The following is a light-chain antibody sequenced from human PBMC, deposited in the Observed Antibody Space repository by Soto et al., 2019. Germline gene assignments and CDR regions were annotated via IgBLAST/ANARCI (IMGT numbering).Light chain of an antibody. J-gene: IGLJ2*01. Sequence: QSVLTQQPSVSGAPGQRVTISCTGSSSNIGAGYDVHWYHQLPGTAPKLLIYGGRNRPSGVPDRFSGSNSGTSAALAITGLQAEDEADYYCQSYDSSLRVVFGGGIQLIV. CDR2: GGR. CDR3: QSYDSSLRVV. V-gene: IGLV1-40*01. CDR1: SSNIGAGYD.